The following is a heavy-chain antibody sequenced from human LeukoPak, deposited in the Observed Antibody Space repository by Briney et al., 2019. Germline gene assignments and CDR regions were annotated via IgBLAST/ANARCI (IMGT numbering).Heavy chain of an antibody. CDR2: INPSGGST. V-gene: IGHV1-46*01. D-gene: IGHD4-17*01. Sequence: ASVKVSCKASGYTFTSYYMHWVRQAPGQGLEWMGIINPSGGSTSYAQRFQGRVTMTRDTSTSTVYMELSSLRSEGTAVYYCATDLYGTDAFDIWGQGTMVTVSS. CDR3: ATDLYGTDAFDI. J-gene: IGHJ3*02. CDR1: GYTFTSYY.